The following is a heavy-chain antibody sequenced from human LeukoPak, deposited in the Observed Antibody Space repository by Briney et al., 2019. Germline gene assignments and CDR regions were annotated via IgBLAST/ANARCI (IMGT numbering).Heavy chain of an antibody. CDR3: AKGRDAFDY. J-gene: IGHJ4*02. CDR2: ISGSSVTI. D-gene: IGHD5-24*01. CDR1: GFTFSSSA. V-gene: IGHV3-23*01. Sequence: PGGSLRLSCAASGFTFSSSAMTWVRQAPGKGLEWVSVISGSSVTIDYADSVKGRFNIFRENSKNTLYLQMNSLRAEDTAIYYCAKGRDAFDYWGQGTLVTVSS.